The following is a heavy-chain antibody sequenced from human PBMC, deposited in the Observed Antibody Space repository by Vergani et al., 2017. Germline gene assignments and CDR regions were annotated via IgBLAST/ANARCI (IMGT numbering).Heavy chain of an antibody. J-gene: IGHJ4*02. CDR1: GGSISSGSYY. CDR3: ARDSAVGGTFDS. CDR2: IYTSGST. D-gene: IGHD1-26*01. Sequence: QVQLQQWGPGLVKPSQTLSLTCTVSGGSISSGSYYWSWIRQPAGKGLEWIGRIYTSGSTNYNPSLESRVTISVDTSKNTFSLKLNSVTAADTAIYYCARDSAVGGTFDSWGQGTLVSVSS. V-gene: IGHV4-61*02.